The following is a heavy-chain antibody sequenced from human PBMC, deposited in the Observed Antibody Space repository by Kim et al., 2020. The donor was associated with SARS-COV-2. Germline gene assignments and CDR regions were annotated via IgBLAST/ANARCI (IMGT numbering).Heavy chain of an antibody. CDR3: ARGGYYYYGMDV. V-gene: IGHV1-18*01. J-gene: IGHJ6*02. D-gene: IGHD3-16*01. Sequence: YARQLQGRVTTTTDTSTSTAYMELRSLRSDDTAVYYCARGGYYYYGMDVWGQGTTVTVSS.